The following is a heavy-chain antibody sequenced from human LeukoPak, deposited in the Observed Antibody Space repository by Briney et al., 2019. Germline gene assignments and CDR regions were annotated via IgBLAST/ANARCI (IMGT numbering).Heavy chain of an antibody. J-gene: IGHJ6*03. CDR2: INPSGGST. D-gene: IGHD1-26*01. CDR3: ARDPYSGSYGNEYYYYMDV. CDR1: GYTFTSYY. Sequence: GASVKVSCKASGYTFTSYYMHWVRQAPGQGLEWMGIINPSGGSTSYAQKFQGRVTMTRDMSTSTVYMELSSLRSEDTAVYYCARDPYSGSYGNEYYYYMDVWGKGTTVTVSS. V-gene: IGHV1-46*01.